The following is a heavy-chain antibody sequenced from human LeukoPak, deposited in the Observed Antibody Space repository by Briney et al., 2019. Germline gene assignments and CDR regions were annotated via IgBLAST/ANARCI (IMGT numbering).Heavy chain of an antibody. D-gene: IGHD1-26*01. Sequence: LRLSCAASGFIFSSYWMTWIRQPPGKGLEWIGYIYHSGSTYYNPSLKSRVTISVDRSKNQFSLKLSSVTAADTAVYYCARGRGSYYDWFDPWGQEPLVTVSS. CDR3: ARGRGSYYDWFDP. J-gene: IGHJ5*02. CDR2: IYHSGST. CDR1: GFIFSSYW. V-gene: IGHV4-30-2*01.